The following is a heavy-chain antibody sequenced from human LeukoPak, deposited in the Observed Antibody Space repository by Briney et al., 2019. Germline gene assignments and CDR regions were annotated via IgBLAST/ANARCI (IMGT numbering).Heavy chain of an antibody. V-gene: IGHV4-39*07. Sequence: SETLSLTCTVSGGSISSSSYYWGWIRQPPGKGLEWIGSIYYSGSTYYNPSLKSRVTISVDTSKNQFSLKLSSVTAADTAVYYCARWGVETTRAFDIWGQGTMVTVSS. CDR2: IYYSGST. J-gene: IGHJ3*02. D-gene: IGHD2-21*02. CDR3: ARWGVETTRAFDI. CDR1: GGSISSSSYY.